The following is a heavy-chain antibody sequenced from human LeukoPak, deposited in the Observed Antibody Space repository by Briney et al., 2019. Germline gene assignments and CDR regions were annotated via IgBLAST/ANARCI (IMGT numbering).Heavy chain of an antibody. J-gene: IGHJ4*02. CDR2: ISYDGSNK. CDR1: GCTFISYG. D-gene: IGHD2-21*01. V-gene: IGHV3-30*18. Sequence: PGGSLLLSCAASGCTFISYGMHWVRQAPGKGLEGVVVISYDGSNKYYADSVKGRFIISTDNSNNTLYLQMNSLRAEDTAVYYCAKDFQHIYFDYWGQGTLVTVSS. CDR3: AKDFQHIYFDY.